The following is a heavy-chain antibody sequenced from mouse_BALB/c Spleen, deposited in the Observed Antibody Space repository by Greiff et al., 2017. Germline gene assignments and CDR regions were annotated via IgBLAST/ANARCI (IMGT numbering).Heavy chain of an antibody. CDR1: GYTFTSYW. V-gene: IGHV1-87*01. J-gene: IGHJ1*01. Sequence: QVQLQQSGAELARPGASVKLSCKASGYTFTSYWMQWVKQRPGQGLEWIGAIYPGDGDTRYTQKFKGKATLTADKSSSTAYMQLSSLASEDSAVYYCAREEVGYFDVWGAGTTVTVSS. CDR3: AREEVGYFDV. CDR2: IYPGDGDT. D-gene: IGHD1-1*01.